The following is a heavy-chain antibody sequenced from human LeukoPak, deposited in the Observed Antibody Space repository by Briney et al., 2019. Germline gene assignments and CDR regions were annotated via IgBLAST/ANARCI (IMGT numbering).Heavy chain of an antibody. D-gene: IGHD3-9*01. V-gene: IGHV3-11*01. CDR3: AREVVIFPDYYYYGMAV. CDR2: ISRSGDSL. J-gene: IGHJ6*02. CDR1: GFPFRDYY. Sequence: PGGSLRLSCAASGFPFRDYYMTWIRQAPGKGLEWISYISRSGDSLYYTDSVEGRFTISRDNAKNSLFLQMNSLRADDTAVYYCAREVVIFPDYYYYGMAVWGQGTTVTVSS.